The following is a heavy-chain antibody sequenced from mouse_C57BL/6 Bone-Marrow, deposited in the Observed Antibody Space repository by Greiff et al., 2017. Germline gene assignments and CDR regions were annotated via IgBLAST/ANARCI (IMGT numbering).Heavy chain of an antibody. J-gene: IGHJ3*01. Sequence: VQLQQSGAELARPGASVKLSCKASGYTFTSYGISWVKQRTGKGLEWIGEIYPRSGNTYYTEKFKGKATLTADKSSSTAYMELRSLTSEDSAVYFCAREDYYTNYGWFAYWGQGTLVTVSA. CDR1: GYTFTSYG. CDR2: IYPRSGNT. V-gene: IGHV1-81*01. CDR3: AREDYYTNYGWFAY. D-gene: IGHD2-5*01.